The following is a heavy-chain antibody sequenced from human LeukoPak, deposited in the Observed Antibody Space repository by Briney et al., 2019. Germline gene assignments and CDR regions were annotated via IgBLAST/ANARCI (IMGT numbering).Heavy chain of an antibody. CDR1: GYTFTSYG. CDR2: ISAYNGNT. Sequence: ASVKVSCKASGYTFTSYGISWVRQAPGQGLEWMGWISAYNGNTNYAQKLQGRVTMTTDTSTSTAYMELRSLRSDDTAVYYCARKNCSSTSCYPYYMDVWGKGTTVTVSS. J-gene: IGHJ6*03. D-gene: IGHD2-2*01. V-gene: IGHV1-18*01. CDR3: ARKNCSSTSCYPYYMDV.